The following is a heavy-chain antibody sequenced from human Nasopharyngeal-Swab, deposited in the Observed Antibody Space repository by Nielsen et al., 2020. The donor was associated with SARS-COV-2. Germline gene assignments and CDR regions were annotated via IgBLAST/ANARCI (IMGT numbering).Heavy chain of an antibody. V-gene: IGHV4-34*01. Sequence: WIRQPPGKGLEWIGEINHSGSTNYNPSLKSRVTISVDTSKNQFSLKLSSVTAADTAVYYCARIEDCSSTSCYDYFDYWGQGTLGTVSS. J-gene: IGHJ4*02. D-gene: IGHD2-2*01. CDR3: ARIEDCSSTSCYDYFDY. CDR2: INHSGST.